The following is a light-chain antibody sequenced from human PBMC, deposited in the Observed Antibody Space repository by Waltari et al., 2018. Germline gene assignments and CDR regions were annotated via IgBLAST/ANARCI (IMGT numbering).Light chain of an antibody. CDR3: SSYTSSSTLEVV. Sequence: QSALTQPASVSGSPGQSITISCTGTSSDVGGYNYDSRYQQHPGKAPKLMIYEVSNRPSGVSNRFSGSKSGNTASLTISGLQAEDEADYYCSSYTSSSTLEVVFGGGTKLTVL. CDR1: SSDVGGYNY. V-gene: IGLV2-14*01. J-gene: IGLJ2*01. CDR2: EVS.